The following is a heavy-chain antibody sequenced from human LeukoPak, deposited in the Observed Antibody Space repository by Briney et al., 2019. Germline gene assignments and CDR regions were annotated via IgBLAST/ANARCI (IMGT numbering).Heavy chain of an antibody. D-gene: IGHD3-10*01. J-gene: IGHJ2*01. CDR2: INSDGSST. V-gene: IGHV3-74*01. CDR3: ARATMVRGVIIKVYWYFDL. CDR1: GFTFSSYW. Sequence: HPGGSLRLSCAASGFTFSSYWMHWVRQVPGKGLVWVARINSDGSSTSYADSVKGRFTISRDNAKNTLYLQMNSLRAEDTAVYYCARATMVRGVIIKVYWYFDLWGRGTLVTVSS.